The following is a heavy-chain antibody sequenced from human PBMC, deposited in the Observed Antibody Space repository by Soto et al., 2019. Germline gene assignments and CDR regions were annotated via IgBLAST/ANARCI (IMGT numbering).Heavy chain of an antibody. V-gene: IGHV4-30-2*01. Sequence: QLQLQESGSGLVKPSQTLSLTCAVSGGSISSGGYSWRWIRQPPGKGLEWIGYSSHSGSTYYNPSLKSRVTISVDRSKNQFSLKLSSVTAADTAVYYCARGGLLPDYWGQGTLVTVSS. D-gene: IGHD6-19*01. J-gene: IGHJ4*02. CDR2: SSHSGST. CDR1: GGSISSGGYS. CDR3: ARGGLLPDY.